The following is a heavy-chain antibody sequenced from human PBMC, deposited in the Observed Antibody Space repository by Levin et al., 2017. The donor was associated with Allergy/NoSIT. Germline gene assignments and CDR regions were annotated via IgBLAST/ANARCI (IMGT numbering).Heavy chain of an antibody. V-gene: IGHV2-5*01. CDR2: IYWNDDK. CDR1: GFSLSTSGVG. CDR3: AHRQGITGTTAWFDP. Sequence: QTLSLTCTFSGFSLSTSGVGVGWIRQPPGKALEWLALIYWNDDKRYSPSLKSRLTITKDTSKNQVVLTMTNMDPVDTATYYCAHRQGITGTTAWFDPWGQGTLVTVSS. J-gene: IGHJ5*02. D-gene: IGHD1-7*01.